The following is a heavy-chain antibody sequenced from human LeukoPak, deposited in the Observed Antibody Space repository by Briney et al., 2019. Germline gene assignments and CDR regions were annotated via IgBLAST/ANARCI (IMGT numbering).Heavy chain of an antibody. CDR3: ARAMTTVPFGY. J-gene: IGHJ4*02. CDR1: GYTFTSYG. V-gene: IGHV1-46*03. D-gene: IGHD4-11*01. CDR2: INPSGGST. Sequence: ASVKVSCKASGYTFTSYGISWVRQAPGQGLEWMGIINPSGGSTSYAQKFQGRVTMTRDTSTSTVYMELSSLRSEDTAVYHCARAMTTVPFGYWGQGTLVTVSS.